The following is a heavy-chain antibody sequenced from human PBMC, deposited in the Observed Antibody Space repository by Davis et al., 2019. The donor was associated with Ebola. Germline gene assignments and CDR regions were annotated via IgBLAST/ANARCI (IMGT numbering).Heavy chain of an antibody. CDR3: AHTRIQLWLREVWFDP. CDR1: GFSLSTSGVG. V-gene: IGHV2-5*02. CDR2: IYWDDDK. Sequence: SGPTLVKPTQTLTLICTFSGFSLSTSGVGVGWIRQPPGKALEWLALIYWDDDKRYSPSLKSRLTITKDTSKNQVVLTMTNMDPVDTATYYCAHTRIQLWLREVWFDPWGQGTLVTVSS. J-gene: IGHJ5*02. D-gene: IGHD5-18*01.